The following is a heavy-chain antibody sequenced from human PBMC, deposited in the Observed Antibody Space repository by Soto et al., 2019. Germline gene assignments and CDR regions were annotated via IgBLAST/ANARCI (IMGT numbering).Heavy chain of an antibody. CDR1: GSSISSSGYY. CDR2: MYYNVGT. D-gene: IGHD2-2*01. V-gene: IGHV4-39*07. CDR3: AREYPEGAFDI. Sequence: SETLSLTCIVSGSSISSSGYYWGWIRQPPGKGLEWIASMYYNVGTYYNPSLKSRVTISVDTSKNQFSLKLSSVTAADTAVYYCAREYPEGAFDIWGQGTMVTVSS. J-gene: IGHJ3*02.